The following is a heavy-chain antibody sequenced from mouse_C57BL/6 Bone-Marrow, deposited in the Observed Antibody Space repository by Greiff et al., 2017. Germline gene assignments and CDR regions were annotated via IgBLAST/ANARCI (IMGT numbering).Heavy chain of an antibody. CDR1: GYTFTSYW. Sequence: QVQLQQPGAELVKPGASVKMSCKASGYTFTSYWITWVKQRPGQGLEWIGDIYPGSGSTNYNEKFKSKATLTVDPSSRTSYMQLSSLTSEDSAVYYYARILGGYVDVWGTGTTVTVSS. J-gene: IGHJ1*03. D-gene: IGHD3-3*01. CDR2: IYPGSGST. CDR3: ARILGGYVDV. V-gene: IGHV1-55*01.